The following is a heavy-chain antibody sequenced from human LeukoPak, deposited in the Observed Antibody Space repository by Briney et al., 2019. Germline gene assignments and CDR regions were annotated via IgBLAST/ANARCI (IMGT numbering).Heavy chain of an antibody. V-gene: IGHV4-39*01. Sequence: SETLSLTCTVSGGSISTSNYYWGWIRQPPGKGLEWIGSIYYSGSTYYNPPLKSRVTISVDTSKNQFSLKLSSVTAADTAVYYCARRSISAVRGATYWYFDLWGHGTLVTVSS. CDR1: GGSISTSNYY. CDR3: ARRSISAVRGATYWYFDL. D-gene: IGHD3-10*01. CDR2: IYYSGST. J-gene: IGHJ2*01.